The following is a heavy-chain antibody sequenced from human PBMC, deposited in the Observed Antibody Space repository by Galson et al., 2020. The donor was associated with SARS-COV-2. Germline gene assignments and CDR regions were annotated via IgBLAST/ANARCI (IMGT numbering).Heavy chain of an antibody. V-gene: IGHV6-1*01. CDR1: GDSVSSNSAA. CDR2: TYYRSTWHN. J-gene: IGHJ5*02. Sequence: SETLSLTCAISGDSVSSNSAAWNWIRQSPSRGLEWLGSTYYRSTWHNDYAVSVKSRITINPDTPKNLFTLQLDSVTPDDTAVYYCARDGGAGWALNWFDPWGQGTLVTVSS. CDR3: ARDGGAGWALNWFDP. D-gene: IGHD6-19*01.